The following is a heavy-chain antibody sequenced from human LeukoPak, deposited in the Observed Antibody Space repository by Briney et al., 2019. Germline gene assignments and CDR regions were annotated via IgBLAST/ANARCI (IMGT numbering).Heavy chain of an antibody. CDR2: ISAYNGNT. Sequence: GASVKVSCKASGYIFRNYGISWVRQAPGQGLEWMGWISAYNGNTDYAQNLQGRVTMTTDTSTSTAYMELRSLRSDDTAVYSCARQSYGGYGGFRRGDDAFDIWGQGTMVTVSS. D-gene: IGHD3-16*01. J-gene: IGHJ3*02. V-gene: IGHV1-18*01. CDR1: GYIFRNYG. CDR3: ARQSYGGYGGFRRGDDAFDI.